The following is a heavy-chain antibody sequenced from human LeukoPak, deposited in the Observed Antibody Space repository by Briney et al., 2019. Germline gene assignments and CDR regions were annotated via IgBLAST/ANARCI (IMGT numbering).Heavy chain of an antibody. J-gene: IGHJ6*02. CDR1: GGSISSYY. Sequence: PSETLSLTCTVSGGSISSYYWSWIRQPPGKGLEWIGYIYYGGSANDKPSLERGLTISVDTSNKQFLLQRSPVPAADTAVYYCARRRQLALGYYYYGMDVWGQGTTVTVSS. V-gene: IGHV4-59*08. D-gene: IGHD6-13*01. CDR2: IYYGGSA. CDR3: ARRRQLALGYYYYGMDV.